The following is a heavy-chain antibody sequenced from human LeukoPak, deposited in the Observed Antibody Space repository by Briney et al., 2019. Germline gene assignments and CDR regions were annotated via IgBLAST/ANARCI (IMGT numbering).Heavy chain of an antibody. CDR2: ISGSGGST. D-gene: IGHD6-19*01. Sequence: GALRLSCAASGFTFSSYAMSWVRQAPGKGLEWVSAISGSGGSTYYADSVKGRFTISRDNPKNTLYLQMNSLRAEDTAVYYCAKDSRATRIAVAGNPDYWGQGTLVTVSS. CDR1: GFTFSSYA. V-gene: IGHV3-23*01. CDR3: AKDSRATRIAVAGNPDY. J-gene: IGHJ4*02.